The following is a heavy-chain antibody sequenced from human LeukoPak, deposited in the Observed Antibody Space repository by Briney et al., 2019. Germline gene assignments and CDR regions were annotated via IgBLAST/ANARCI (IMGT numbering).Heavy chain of an antibody. D-gene: IGHD2-2*01. CDR2: IYYSGST. V-gene: IGHV4-30-4*08. CDR1: Y. J-gene: IGHJ5*02. CDR3: ARYCSSTSCYGWFDP. Sequence: YWIGWVRQMPGKGLEWMGYIYYSGSTYYNPSLKSRVTISVDTSKNQFSLKLSSVTAADTAVYYCARYCSSTSCYGWFDPWGQGTLVTVSS.